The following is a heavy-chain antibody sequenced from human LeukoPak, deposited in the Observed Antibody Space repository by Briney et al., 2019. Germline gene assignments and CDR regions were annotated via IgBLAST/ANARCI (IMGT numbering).Heavy chain of an antibody. D-gene: IGHD3-3*01. J-gene: IGHJ4*02. CDR1: GFTFSGAA. V-gene: IGHV3-73*01. CDR3: STTHYNFYDLDH. Sequence: GGSLRLSCVASGFTFSGAAMHWVRQASGKGLEWVGHIRSKPNNYATTYVASVKGRFTISRDDSKNTAYLQMNSLKPEDTAVYYCSTTHYNFYDLDHWGQGTLVTVSS. CDR2: IRSKPNNYAT.